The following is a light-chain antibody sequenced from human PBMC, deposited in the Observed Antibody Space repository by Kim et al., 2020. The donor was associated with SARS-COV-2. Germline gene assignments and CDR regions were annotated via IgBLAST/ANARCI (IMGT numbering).Light chain of an antibody. CDR1: QTISTW. V-gene: IGKV1-5*03. CDR2: LAS. Sequence: DIQMTQSPSTLSASVGDRVTITCRASQTISTWLDWYQQKPGKAPKLLLYLASTLDSGVPSRFSGSGSGTEFTLTIDSLQPDDFAAYYCLHAIRSPYTFGQGTKL. J-gene: IGKJ2*01. CDR3: LHAIRSPYT.